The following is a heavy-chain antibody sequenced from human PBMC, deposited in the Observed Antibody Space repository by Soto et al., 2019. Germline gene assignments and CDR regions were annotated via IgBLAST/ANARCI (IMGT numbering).Heavy chain of an antibody. J-gene: IGHJ6*02. CDR2: IRSKAYGGTT. Sequence: GGSLRLSCTASGFTFGDYAMSWFRQAPGKGLEWVGFIRSKAYGGTTEYAASVKGRFTISRDDSKSIAYLQMNSLKTEYTAVYYCTRDHAGYSRSWYSYLYYAMGVWSQGTTVTVSS. CDR1: GFTFGDYA. CDR3: TRDHAGYSRSWYSYLYYAMGV. D-gene: IGHD6-13*01. V-gene: IGHV3-49*03.